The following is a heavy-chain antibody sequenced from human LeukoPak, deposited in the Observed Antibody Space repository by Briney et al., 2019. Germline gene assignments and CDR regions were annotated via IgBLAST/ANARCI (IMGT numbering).Heavy chain of an antibody. CDR2: IYHSGST. D-gene: IGHD2-15*01. CDR3: ARAGGYCSGGSCYIPFDY. Sequence: SETLSLTCTVSGGSISSYSWSWIRQPAGKGLEWIGYIYHSGSTYYNPPLKSRVTISVDRSKNQFSLKLSSVTAADTAVYYCARAGGYCSGGSCYIPFDYWGQGTLVTVSS. J-gene: IGHJ4*02. V-gene: IGHV4-30-2*01. CDR1: GGSISSYS.